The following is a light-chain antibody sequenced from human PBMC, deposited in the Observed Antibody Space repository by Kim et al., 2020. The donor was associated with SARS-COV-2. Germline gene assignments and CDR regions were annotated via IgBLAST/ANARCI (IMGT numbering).Light chain of an antibody. V-gene: IGKV3-11*01. CDR2: DAS. CDR3: QQRFNWPIT. J-gene: IGKJ5*01. CDR1: QSVSRY. Sequence: SPGDSAALSCRASQSVSRYLAWYQQKPGQAPRLLMYDASNRATGIPARFSGSGSGTDFTLTISSLEPEDFAVYYCQQRFNWPITFGQGTRLEIK.